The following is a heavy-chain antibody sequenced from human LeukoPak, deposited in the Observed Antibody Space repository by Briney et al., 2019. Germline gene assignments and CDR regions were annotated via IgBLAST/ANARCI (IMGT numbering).Heavy chain of an antibody. Sequence: ASVKVSRKASGYTLTNYDINWVRQATGQGLEWMGWMNPKSENTGYAQKFQGRVTMTRNTSISTVYMGLSSLRSEDTALYYCARGSLTYYYGSGSPGDAFDIWGQGTMVTVSS. CDR3: ARGSLTYYYGSGSPGDAFDI. D-gene: IGHD3-10*01. CDR2: MNPKSENT. V-gene: IGHV1-8*01. CDR1: GYTLTNYD. J-gene: IGHJ3*02.